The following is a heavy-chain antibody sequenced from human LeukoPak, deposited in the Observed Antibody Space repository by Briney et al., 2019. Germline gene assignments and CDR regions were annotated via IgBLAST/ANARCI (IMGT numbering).Heavy chain of an antibody. Sequence: ASVKVSCKSSGYTFIDYYIHWVRQAPGQGLEWMGWINPNSGATKYAQKFQGRVSMTRDTSINTAYVDLTNLRSGDTAIFYCARVKELMPEFEFWGQGTLVTVSS. J-gene: IGHJ4*02. CDR3: ARVKELMPEFEF. CDR1: GYTFIDYY. D-gene: IGHD3-10*01. V-gene: IGHV1-2*02. CDR2: INPNSGAT.